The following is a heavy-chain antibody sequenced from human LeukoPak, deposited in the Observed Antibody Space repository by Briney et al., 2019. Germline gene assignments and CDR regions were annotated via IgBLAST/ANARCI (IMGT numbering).Heavy chain of an antibody. D-gene: IGHD1-7*01. CDR1: GFCFRSFG. CDR3: AGELTETTRPGALNI. CDR2: IRHDAIIR. V-gene: IGHV3-30*02. Sequence: GGSLRLSCVASGFCFRSFGMHWVRQAPGDWLGWEAVIRHDAIIRYADSAKGRFTISRDNDKNTVYLQMNSLRPEDTALYYCAGELTETTRPGALNIWSQGTMVTVSS. J-gene: IGHJ3*02.